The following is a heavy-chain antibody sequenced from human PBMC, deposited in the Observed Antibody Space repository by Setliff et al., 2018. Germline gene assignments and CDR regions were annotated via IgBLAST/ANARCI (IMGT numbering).Heavy chain of an antibody. CDR1: GGSISSSSYY. J-gene: IGHJ3*02. CDR2: IYYSGST. Sequence: PSETLSLTCTVSGGSISSSSYYWGWIRQSPGKGLEWIGSIYYSGSTYYNPSLKSRVTISVDTSKSQFSLKLSSVTAADTAVYYCARGRGISMIVVVTHDAFDIWGQGTMVTVSS. D-gene: IGHD3-22*01. V-gene: IGHV4-39*07. CDR3: ARGRGISMIVVVTHDAFDI.